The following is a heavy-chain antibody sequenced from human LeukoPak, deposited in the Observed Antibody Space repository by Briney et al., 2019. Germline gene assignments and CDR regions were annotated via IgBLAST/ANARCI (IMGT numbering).Heavy chain of an antibody. CDR2: IYYTEST. Sequence: PSETLSLNCTVYSGSIYSRHYLWDWLRQPPGKGLERNGSIYYTESTYYNQSLKSRFTISVDTSKNQFSLKLSSVTAADTAVYYWARVGWSGGSCYRSRGAFDIWGQGTRVTVSS. J-gene: IGHJ3*02. V-gene: IGHV4-39*07. CDR1: SGSIYSRHYL. D-gene: IGHD2-15*01. CDR3: ARVGWSGGSCYRSRGAFDI.